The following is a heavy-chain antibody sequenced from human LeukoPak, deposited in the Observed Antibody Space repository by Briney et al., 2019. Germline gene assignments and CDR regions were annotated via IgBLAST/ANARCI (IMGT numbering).Heavy chain of an antibody. CDR2: ISYDGSNN. V-gene: IGHV3-30-3*01. Sequence: GGSLRLSCDASRFTFSSFTMHWVRQAPGEGLEWVAVISYDGSNNYYADSVKGRFTISRDNSKNTLYLQMNSLRDEDTAVYYCAREESAMVVIDYWGQGTLVTVSS. J-gene: IGHJ4*02. CDR3: AREESAMVVIDY. D-gene: IGHD2-2*01. CDR1: RFTFSSFT.